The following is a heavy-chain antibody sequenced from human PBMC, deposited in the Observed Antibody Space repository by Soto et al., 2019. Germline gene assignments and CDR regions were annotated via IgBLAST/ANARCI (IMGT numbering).Heavy chain of an antibody. CDR1: GGSFSGYY. CDR2: INHSGST. D-gene: IGHD2-2*01. J-gene: IGHJ6*02. CDR3: ARLRIPAHYYYYGIDL. Sequence: PETLPLTSAVYGGSFSGYYWSWIRQPPGKGLEWIGEINHSGSTNYNPSLKSRVTISVDTSKNQFSLKLSSVTAADTAVYYCARLRIPAHYYYYGIDLWGQRSTVTV. V-gene: IGHV4-34*01.